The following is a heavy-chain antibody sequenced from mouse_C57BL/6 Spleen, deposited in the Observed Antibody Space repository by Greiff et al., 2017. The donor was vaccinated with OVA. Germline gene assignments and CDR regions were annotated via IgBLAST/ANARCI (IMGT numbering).Heavy chain of an antibody. D-gene: IGHD1-1*01. CDR3: ARGYYYGSSPYAMDY. V-gene: IGHV5-17*01. Sequence: DVQLVESGGGLVKPGGSLKLSCAASGFTFSDYGMHWVRQAPEKGLEWVAYISSGSSTIYYADTVKGRFTISRDNAKNTLFLQMTSLRSEDTAMYYCARGYYYGSSPYAMDYWGQGTSVTVSS. CDR2: ISSGSSTI. CDR1: GFTFSDYG. J-gene: IGHJ4*01.